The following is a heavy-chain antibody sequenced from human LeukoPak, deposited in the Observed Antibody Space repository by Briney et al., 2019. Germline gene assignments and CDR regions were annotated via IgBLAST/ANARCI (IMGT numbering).Heavy chain of an antibody. CDR2: INPKNAGT. Sequence: AAVKVSCKASGYTFTRHYLHWVRQAPGQGLEWMGWINPKNAGTNFAQRFQGRVTMTRDTSISTVYMELSRLRSDDTALYYCARTLYIAAVPGGFDYWGQGSLVTVSS. CDR3: ARTLYIAAVPGGFDY. J-gene: IGHJ4*02. V-gene: IGHV1-2*02. D-gene: IGHD6-13*01. CDR1: GYTFTRHY.